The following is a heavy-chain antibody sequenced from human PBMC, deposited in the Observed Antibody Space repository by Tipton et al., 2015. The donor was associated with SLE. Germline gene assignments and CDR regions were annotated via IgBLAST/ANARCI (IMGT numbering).Heavy chain of an antibody. Sequence: TLSLTCTVSDDSISSGPYYWSWIRQPAGKGLEWIGHISSSGSTKYNPSLKSRVTISVDTSKNQLSLKLTSVTTADTAVYYCARDRWFRELWGQGTLVTVSS. V-gene: IGHV4-61*09. J-gene: IGHJ4*02. CDR1: DDSISSGPYY. D-gene: IGHD3-10*01. CDR3: ARDRWFREL. CDR2: ISSSGST.